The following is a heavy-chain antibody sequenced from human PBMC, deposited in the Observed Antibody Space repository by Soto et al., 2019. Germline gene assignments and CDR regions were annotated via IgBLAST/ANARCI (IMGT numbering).Heavy chain of an antibody. CDR2: ISSSGPFK. CDR3: ATRTACSNGVCPSDY. J-gene: IGHJ4*02. Sequence: EVQLVESGGGLVKPGGSLRLSCAASGLIFGTSSMSWVRQAPGKGPEWVASISSSGPFKYYADSLKGRFTISRDNAENSLYLQMNSLTAEDTAVYYCATRTACSNGVCPSDYWGQGTLVTVSS. CDR1: GLIFGTSS. V-gene: IGHV3-21*06. D-gene: IGHD2-8*01.